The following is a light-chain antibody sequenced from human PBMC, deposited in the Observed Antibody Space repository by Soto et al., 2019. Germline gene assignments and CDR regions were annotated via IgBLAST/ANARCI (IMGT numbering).Light chain of an antibody. CDR3: QQDNSYPPT. CDR2: AAS. CDR1: QGISDG. V-gene: IGKV1-17*01. J-gene: IGKJ1*01. Sequence: DIQMTQYPSSLSASVGDRVTITCRASQGISDGLGWYQQKPGKAPKRLIYAASSLQSGVPSRFSGSGSGTEFTLTIRSLQPEDFATYYFQQDNSYPPTFGQGTNVEIK.